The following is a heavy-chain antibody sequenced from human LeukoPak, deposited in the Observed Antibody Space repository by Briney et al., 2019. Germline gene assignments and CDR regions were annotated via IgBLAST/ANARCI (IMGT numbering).Heavy chain of an antibody. V-gene: IGHV3-48*01. CDR1: GFTFSSYS. Sequence: TGGSLRLSCAASGFTFSSYSMNWVRQAPGKGLEWVSYISSSSSTIYYADSVKGRFTISRDNAKNSLYLQMNSLRAEDTAVYYCAGSLGALYFDYWGQGTLVTVSS. CDR3: AGSLGALYFDY. CDR2: ISSSSSTI. D-gene: IGHD1-26*01. J-gene: IGHJ4*02.